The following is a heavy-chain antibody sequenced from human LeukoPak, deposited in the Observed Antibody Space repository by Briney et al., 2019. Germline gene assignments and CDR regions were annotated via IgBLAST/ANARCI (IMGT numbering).Heavy chain of an antibody. Sequence: GESLQISFQGSGYSFTNYWIGWVRPMPGKGLEWMGIIYPGDSDIRYSPSFQGQVTISADKSISTAYLQCSSLKASDTAMYYCARGRGRQATDAFDIWGQGTMVTVSS. D-gene: IGHD3-16*01. CDR1: GYSFTNYW. CDR2: IYPGDSDI. CDR3: ARGRGRQATDAFDI. J-gene: IGHJ3*02. V-gene: IGHV5-51*01.